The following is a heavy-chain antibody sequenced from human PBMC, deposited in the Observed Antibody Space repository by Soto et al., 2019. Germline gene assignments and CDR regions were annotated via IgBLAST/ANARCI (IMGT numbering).Heavy chain of an antibody. J-gene: IGHJ4*02. D-gene: IGHD4-17*01. CDR3: ARERADYGGNLGY. V-gene: IGHV1-46*01. Sequence: QVQLVQSGAEVKKPGASVTVSCKASGYTFTSYYMHWVRQAPGQGLECMGIINPSGGSTSYAQKVQGRVTMTRETSTSTVYMELSSLRSEDTAVYDCARERADYGGNLGYWGQGTLVTVSS. CDR1: GYTFTSYY. CDR2: INPSGGST.